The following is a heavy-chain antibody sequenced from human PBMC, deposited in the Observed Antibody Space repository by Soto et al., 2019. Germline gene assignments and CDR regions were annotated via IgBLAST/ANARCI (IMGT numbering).Heavy chain of an antibody. D-gene: IGHD1-1*01. V-gene: IGHV3-30*18. CDR3: AKEGLYKTLDY. CDR1: GFTFKSYG. CDR2: ISYDGNNK. Sequence: QVQLVESGGGVVQPGRSLRLSYAASGFTFKSYGMHWVRQAPGKGLEWVAVISYDGNNKYYADSVKGRFTISRDIPKNTLYLQLNSLRAEDTAVYYCAKEGLYKTLDYWGQGTLVTVSS. J-gene: IGHJ4*02.